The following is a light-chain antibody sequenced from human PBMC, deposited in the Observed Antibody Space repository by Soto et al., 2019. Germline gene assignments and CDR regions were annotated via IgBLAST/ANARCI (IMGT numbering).Light chain of an antibody. CDR1: KLGDKY. Sequence: SSELTQTPSVSVSPGQTASITCSGDKLGDKYACWYQQKPGQSPVLVIYQDSKRPSGIPERFSGSNSGNTVTLTISGTQATDEADYYCQAWDSSTAHVVFGGGTKLTVL. J-gene: IGLJ2*01. CDR2: QDS. CDR3: QAWDSSTAHVV. V-gene: IGLV3-1*01.